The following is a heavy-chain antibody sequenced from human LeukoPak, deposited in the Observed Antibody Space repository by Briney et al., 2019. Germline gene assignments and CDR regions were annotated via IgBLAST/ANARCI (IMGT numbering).Heavy chain of an antibody. CDR2: INHSGST. CDR3: ARSGDYDILTGSKYYFDY. V-gene: IGHV4-34*01. Sequence: SETLSLTCAVYGGSFSGYYWSWIRQPPGKGLEWIGEINHSGSTNYNSSLKSRVTISVDTSKNQFSLKLSSVTAADTAVYYCARSGDYDILTGSKYYFDYWGQGTLVTVSS. D-gene: IGHD3-9*01. CDR1: GGSFSGYY. J-gene: IGHJ4*02.